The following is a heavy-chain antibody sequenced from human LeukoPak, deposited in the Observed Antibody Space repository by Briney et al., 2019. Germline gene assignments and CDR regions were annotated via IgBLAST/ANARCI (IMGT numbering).Heavy chain of an antibody. D-gene: IGHD3-22*01. Sequence: PGGSLRLSCAASGFIFSNYNMNWVRQTPGKGLEWVAFIRYDGSNKYYADSVKGRFTISRDNSKNTLYLQMNSLRVEDTAVYYCAKYYRESSGASPLDYWGQGTRVTVSS. CDR1: GFIFSNYN. CDR3: AKYYRESSGASPLDY. CDR2: IRYDGSNK. J-gene: IGHJ4*02. V-gene: IGHV3-30*02.